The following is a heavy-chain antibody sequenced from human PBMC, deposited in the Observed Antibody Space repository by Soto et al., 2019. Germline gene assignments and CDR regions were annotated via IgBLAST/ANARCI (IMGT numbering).Heavy chain of an antibody. Sequence: GGSLRLSCAASGFTFSSYEVNWVRQAPGKGLEWVSYISDSGRTIYYADSVKGRFTVSRDNAQNSLFLQMNSLRAEDTAVYYCARDLLHYDFWSGYSAYFYYGMDVWGPGTTVTVS. D-gene: IGHD3-3*01. CDR3: ARDLLHYDFWSGYSAYFYYGMDV. CDR1: GFTFSSYE. CDR2: ISDSGRTI. V-gene: IGHV3-48*03. J-gene: IGHJ6*02.